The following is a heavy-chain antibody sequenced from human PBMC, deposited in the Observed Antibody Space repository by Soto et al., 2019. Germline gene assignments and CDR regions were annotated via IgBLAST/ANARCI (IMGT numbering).Heavy chain of an antibody. CDR2: ISGSGGST. CDR1: GFTFSSYA. J-gene: IGHJ6*03. Sequence: GGSLRLSCAASGFTFSSYAMSWVRQAPGKGLEWVSAISGSGGSTYYADSVKGRFTISRDNSKNTLYLQMNSLRAEDTAVYYCAKVGAGFKGYCSGGSCPDPGYMDVWGKGTTDTVSS. V-gene: IGHV3-23*01. D-gene: IGHD2-15*01. CDR3: AKVGAGFKGYCSGGSCPDPGYMDV.